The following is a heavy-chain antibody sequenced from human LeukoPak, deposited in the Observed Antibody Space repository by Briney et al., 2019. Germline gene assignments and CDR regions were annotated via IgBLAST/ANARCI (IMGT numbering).Heavy chain of an antibody. V-gene: IGHV3-23*01. CDR1: GFTFSSYA. Sequence: GGSLRLSCAASGFTFSSYAMSWVRQAPGKGLEWVSAISGNGGSTYYADSVKGRFTISRDNSKNTLYLQMSRLRTEDTAVYYCAKLAVAGYFGYWGQGTLVTVSS. J-gene: IGHJ4*02. CDR2: ISGNGGST. D-gene: IGHD6-19*01. CDR3: AKLAVAGYFGY.